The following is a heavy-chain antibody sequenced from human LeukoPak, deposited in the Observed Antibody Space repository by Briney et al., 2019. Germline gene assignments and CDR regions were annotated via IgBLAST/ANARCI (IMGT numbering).Heavy chain of an antibody. D-gene: IGHD3-10*01. CDR2: ISWNSGSI. J-gene: IGHJ4*02. CDR1: GFTFSSYE. Sequence: GGSLGLSCAASGFTFSSYEMNWVRQAPGKGLEWVSGISWNSGSIAYADSVKGRFTISRDNAKNSLYLQMNSLRAEDTALYYCAKGLRITMVRGGFDYRGQGTLVTVSS. V-gene: IGHV3-9*01. CDR3: AKGLRITMVRGGFDY.